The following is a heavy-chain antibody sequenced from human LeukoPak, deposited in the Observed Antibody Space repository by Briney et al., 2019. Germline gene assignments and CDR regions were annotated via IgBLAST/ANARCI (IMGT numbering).Heavy chain of an antibody. V-gene: IGHV1-2*06. D-gene: IGHD6-13*01. CDR1: GYTFTGYY. Sequence: SVKVSCKASGYTFTGYYMHWVRQAPGQGLEWMGRINPNSGGTNYAQKFQGRVTITRDTSISTAYMELSRLRSDDTAVYYCARATTPRIAAAGPTFDYWGQGTLVTVSS. CDR3: ARATTPRIAAAGPTFDY. J-gene: IGHJ4*02. CDR2: INPNSGGT.